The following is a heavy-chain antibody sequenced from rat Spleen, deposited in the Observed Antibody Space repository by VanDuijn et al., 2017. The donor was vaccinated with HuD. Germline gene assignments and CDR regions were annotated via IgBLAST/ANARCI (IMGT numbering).Heavy chain of an antibody. Sequence: EVQLVESGGGLVQPGRSMKLSCAASGFTFSNYYMAWVRQAPKKGLEWVATIIYDGSSTYYRDSVKGRFTISRDNAKSTLYLQMDSLRSEDTATYYCARLGYDGTYYPDWWGQGVMVTVSS. CDR2: IIYDGSST. J-gene: IGHJ2*01. V-gene: IGHV5-7*01. D-gene: IGHD1-12*02. CDR1: GFTFSNYY. CDR3: ARLGYDGTYYPDW.